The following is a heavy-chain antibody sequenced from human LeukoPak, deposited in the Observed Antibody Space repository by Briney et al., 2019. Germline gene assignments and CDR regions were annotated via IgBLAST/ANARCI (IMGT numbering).Heavy chain of an antibody. CDR2: ISYDGSNK. Sequence: GGSLRLSCAASGFTFSGYPIHWVRQAPGKGLEWVAVISYDGSNKYYADSVKGRFTISRDNSKNTLYLQMNSLRAEDTAVYYCARDLRWFGGYYYGMDVWGQGTTVTVSS. V-gene: IGHV3-30*04. CDR1: GFTFSGYP. CDR3: ARDLRWFGGYYYGMDV. J-gene: IGHJ6*02. D-gene: IGHD3-10*01.